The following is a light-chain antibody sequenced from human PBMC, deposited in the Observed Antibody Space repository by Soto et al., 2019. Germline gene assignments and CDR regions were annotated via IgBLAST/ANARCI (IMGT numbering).Light chain of an antibody. CDR3: QQYHTYSYT. V-gene: IGKV1-5*01. CDR1: QSISSR. J-gene: IGKJ2*01. Sequence: DIQMTQSPSTLSASVGDRVTITCRASQSISSRLAWYQQKPGKAPNLLIYDASSLESGVPSRFSGSGSGTEFTRTINSLQPDDFASYYCQQYHTYSYTCGQGTKLEIK. CDR2: DAS.